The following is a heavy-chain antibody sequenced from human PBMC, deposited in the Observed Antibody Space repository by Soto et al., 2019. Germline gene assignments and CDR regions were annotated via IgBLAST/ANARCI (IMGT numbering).Heavy chain of an antibody. D-gene: IGHD2-15*01. V-gene: IGHV3-30*03. Sequence: QVQLVESGGGVVQPGRSLRLSCTASGFTFESYGMHWVRQAPGKGLEWLAYISHEGVMKFYAGSVKGRFTISRDNAKNSLYLQMNSLRAEDTAVYYCARGTPTPGLDYWGQGTLVTVSS. J-gene: IGHJ4*02. CDR3: ARGTPTPGLDY. CDR2: ISHEGVMK. CDR1: GFTFESYG.